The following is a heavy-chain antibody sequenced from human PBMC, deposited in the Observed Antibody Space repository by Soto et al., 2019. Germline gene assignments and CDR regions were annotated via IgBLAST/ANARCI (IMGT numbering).Heavy chain of an antibody. V-gene: IGHV4-31*03. CDR3: ARGDYHGSGDYYFDY. CDR2: IYYTGST. J-gene: IGHJ4*02. CDR1: GVSISGGGYY. Sequence: QVQLQESGPGLVKPSQTLSLTCTVSGVSISGGGYYWSWIRQHPGKGLEWIGYIYYTGSTYYNPSLMSRVTISVDTSENQFSLKLSSVSAADTAVYYCARGDYHGSGDYYFDYWGQGTLVTVSS. D-gene: IGHD3-10*01.